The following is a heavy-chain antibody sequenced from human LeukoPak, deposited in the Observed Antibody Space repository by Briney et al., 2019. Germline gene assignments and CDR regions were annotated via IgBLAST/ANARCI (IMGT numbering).Heavy chain of an antibody. J-gene: IGHJ4*02. CDR1: GGTFSSYA. CDR3: ARVERWVTSAYYFDY. D-gene: IGHD4-23*01. CDR2: IIPIFGAA. V-gene: IGHV1-69*13. Sequence: SVKVSCKASGGTFSSYAISWVRQAPGQGLEWMGGIIPIFGAANYAQKFQGRVTITADESTSTAYMELSSLRSEDTAVYYCARVERWVTSAYYFDYWGQGTLVTVSS.